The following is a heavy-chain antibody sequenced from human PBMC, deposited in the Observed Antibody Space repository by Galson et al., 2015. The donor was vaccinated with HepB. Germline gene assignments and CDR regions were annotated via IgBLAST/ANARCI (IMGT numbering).Heavy chain of an antibody. CDR1: RHTFTGHY. Sequence: SVKVSCKASRHTFTGHYIHWVRQAPGQGLEWMGRINPNSGGTNYAQKFQGRVTMTGDTSIDTVYMELSRLRSDDTAVFYCARSIAATNTEDYWGQGTLVTVSS. CDR2: INPNSGGT. CDR3: ARSIAATNTEDY. J-gene: IGHJ4*02. V-gene: IGHV1-2*06. D-gene: IGHD6-13*01.